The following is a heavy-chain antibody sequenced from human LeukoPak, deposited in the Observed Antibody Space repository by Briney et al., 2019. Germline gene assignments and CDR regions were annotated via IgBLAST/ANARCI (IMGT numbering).Heavy chain of an antibody. J-gene: IGHJ4*02. D-gene: IGHD2-8*02. CDR3: ARHLTGSSVCIEY. V-gene: IGHV4-4*09. Sequence: SETLSLTCTVSDGSISNYYWSWIWQPPGKGLEWIGYIYTSGSTNYNPSLKSRVTISVDTSKNQFSLKLSSVAAADTAVYYCARHLTGSSVCIEYWGQGTLVTVSS. CDR1: DGSISNYY. CDR2: IYTSGST.